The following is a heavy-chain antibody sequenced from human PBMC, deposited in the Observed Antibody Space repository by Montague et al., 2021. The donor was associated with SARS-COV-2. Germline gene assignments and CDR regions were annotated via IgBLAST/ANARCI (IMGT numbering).Heavy chain of an antibody. CDR1: GGSFSGYY. V-gene: IGHV4-34*01. Sequence: SETLSLTCAVYGGSFSGYYWSWIRQPPGKGLEWIGEINHSGSTNYNPSLKSRVTISVDTSKNQFSLKLSPVTAADTAMYYCARGPRITMIVVVITDIWFDPWGQGTLVTVSS. CDR3: ARGPRITMIVVVITDIWFDP. J-gene: IGHJ5*02. D-gene: IGHD3-22*01. CDR2: INHSGST.